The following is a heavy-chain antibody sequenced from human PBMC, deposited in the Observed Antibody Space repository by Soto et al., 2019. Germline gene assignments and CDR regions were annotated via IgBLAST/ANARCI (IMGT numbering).Heavy chain of an antibody. CDR3: AVDHFIVAAAGREYYYYGMDV. J-gene: IGHJ6*02. D-gene: IGHD6-13*01. CDR1: GYTFTSYG. CDR2: ISAYNGNT. Sequence: QVQLVQSGAEVKKPGASVKVSCKASGYTFTSYGISWVRQAPGQGLEWMGWISAYNGNTNYAQKLQGRVTMTTDTSTSTASMELRSLRSDGTAVYYCAVDHFIVAAAGREYYYYGMDVWGQGTTVTVSS. V-gene: IGHV1-18*01.